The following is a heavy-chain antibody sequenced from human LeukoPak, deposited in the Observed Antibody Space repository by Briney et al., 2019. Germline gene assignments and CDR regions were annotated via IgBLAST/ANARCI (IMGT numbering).Heavy chain of an antibody. V-gene: IGHV1-69-2*01. CDR1: GYTFTDYY. Sequence: ASVKISCKVSGYTFTDYYMHWVQQAPGKGLEWMGLVDPEDGETIYAEKFQGRVTITADTSTDTAYMELSSVRSEDTAVYYCATVGGSYSDYWGQGTLVTVSS. D-gene: IGHD1-26*01. CDR2: VDPEDGET. J-gene: IGHJ4*02. CDR3: ATVGGSYSDY.